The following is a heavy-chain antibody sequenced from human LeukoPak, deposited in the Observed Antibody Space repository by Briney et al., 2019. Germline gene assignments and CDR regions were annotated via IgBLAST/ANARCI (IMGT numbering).Heavy chain of an antibody. V-gene: IGHV1-46*01. CDR1: GYTFTSYY. CDR3: ARDSDWGLFDY. D-gene: IGHD7-27*01. CDR2: INPSGGST. J-gene: IGHJ4*02. Sequence: ASVKVSCKASGYTFTSYYMHWVRQAPGQGLEWMGIINPSGGSTSYAQKFQGRVTMTRDTSTSTVYMELRSLRSDDTAVYYCARDSDWGLFDYWGQGALVTVSS.